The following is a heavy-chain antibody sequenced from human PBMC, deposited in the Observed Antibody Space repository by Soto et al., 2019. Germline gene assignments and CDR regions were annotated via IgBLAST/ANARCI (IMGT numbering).Heavy chain of an antibody. CDR2: IYYSGST. CDR3: ARGDYYGRSDY. V-gene: IGHV4-59*01. D-gene: IGHD3-10*01. Sequence: SETLSLTCTVSGGSISSYYWSWNRQPPGKGLEWIGYIYYSGSTSYNPSLKSRVTMTVDTSKNQFSLKLYSVTAADTAVHYCARGDYYGRSDYWGPGTLVTVSS. CDR1: GGSISSYY. J-gene: IGHJ4*02.